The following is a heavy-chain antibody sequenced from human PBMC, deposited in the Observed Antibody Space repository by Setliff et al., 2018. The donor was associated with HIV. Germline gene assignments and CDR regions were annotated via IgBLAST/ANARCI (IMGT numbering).Heavy chain of an antibody. Sequence: GASVKVSCKASGYTFTGYYMHWVRQAPGQGLEWMGWINPNSGGTNYAQKFQGWVTMTRDTSISTAYMELSRLRSEDTAVYYCARMNCSTTNCRESNWFDPWGQGTLVTVSS. CDR3: ARMNCSTTNCRESNWFDP. CDR1: GYTFTGYY. V-gene: IGHV1-2*04. D-gene: IGHD2-2*01. J-gene: IGHJ5*02. CDR2: INPNSGGT.